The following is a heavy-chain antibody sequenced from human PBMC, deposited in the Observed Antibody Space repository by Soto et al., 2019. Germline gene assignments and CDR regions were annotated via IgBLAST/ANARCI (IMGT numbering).Heavy chain of an antibody. V-gene: IGHV1-18*01. D-gene: IGHD6-19*01. J-gene: IGHJ4*02. Sequence: QVQLVQSGAEVKKPGASVKVSCKASGYTFTSYGISWVRQAPGQGLEWRGWISAYNGNTNYAQKLQGLVTMTTDTSTSRAYMELRGLRSDDTAVYYCARDYKQGGWYYGDMDYWGQGTLVTVSS. CDR1: GYTFTSYG. CDR3: ARDYKQGGWYYGDMDY. CDR2: ISAYNGNT.